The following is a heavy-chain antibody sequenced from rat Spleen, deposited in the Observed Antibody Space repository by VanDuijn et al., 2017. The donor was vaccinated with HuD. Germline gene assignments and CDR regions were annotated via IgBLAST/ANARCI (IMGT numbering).Heavy chain of an antibody. CDR2: INGAGNT. D-gene: IGHD1-1*01. J-gene: IGHJ1*01. Sequence: VQLKESGPGLVQPSATLSLTCTVSGFSLTSYSVHWVRQPPGNKLEWMGYINGAGNTNYNPSLKSRISITRDTSKNQFFLQVNSVTTEDTATYYCARWDYYSPRWYFDFWGPGTMVTVSS. CDR3: ARWDYYSPRWYFDF. V-gene: IGHV3-3*01. CDR1: GFSLTSYS.